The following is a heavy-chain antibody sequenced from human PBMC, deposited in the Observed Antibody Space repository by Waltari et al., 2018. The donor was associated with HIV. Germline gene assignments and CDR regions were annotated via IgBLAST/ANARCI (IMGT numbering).Heavy chain of an antibody. J-gene: IGHJ4*02. D-gene: IGHD3-3*01. CDR2: ISHSGTT. CDR3: ASTYYDLLEGWYFDF. CDR1: DYSITRGYY. Sequence: QVQLQESGPGLMKPSETLSLTCSVSDYSITRGYYWGWIRQSPGRGLEWIGSISHSGTTVYSPSLKSRVTLFRDTSKNQFFLKLTSATAEDTAVYYCASTYYDLLEGWYFDFWGQGRLVTVSS. V-gene: IGHV4-38-2*02.